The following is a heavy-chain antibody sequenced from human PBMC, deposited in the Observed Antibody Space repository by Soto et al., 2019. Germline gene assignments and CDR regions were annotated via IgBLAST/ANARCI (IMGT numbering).Heavy chain of an antibody. CDR3: AKGWFYDVLTGPDS. J-gene: IGHJ5*01. Sequence: GGSLRLSCAASGFTFNSYGMHWVRQAPGKGLEWVAVISYNANKTYYADSVKGRFSISRDNSKNTLYLQMNSLRVDDTAIYYCAKGWFYDVLTGPDSWGQGTLVTVSS. D-gene: IGHD3-9*01. CDR1: GFTFNSYG. V-gene: IGHV3-30*18. CDR2: ISYNANKT.